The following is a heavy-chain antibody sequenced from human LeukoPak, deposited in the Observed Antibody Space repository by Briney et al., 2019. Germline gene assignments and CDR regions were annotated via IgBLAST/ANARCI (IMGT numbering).Heavy chain of an antibody. J-gene: IGHJ6*03. CDR1: GFIFSSYS. V-gene: IGHV3-48*04. CDR3: ARNRLPITGTTNNYYYMDV. Sequence: GGSLRLSCAASGFIFSSYSMNWVRQAPGKGLEWLSYISSSSTTIYYADSVKGRFTISRDNAKNSLYLQMNSLKAEDTAVYYCARNRLPITGTTNNYYYMDVWGKGTTVTVSS. CDR2: ISSSSTTI. D-gene: IGHD1-7*01.